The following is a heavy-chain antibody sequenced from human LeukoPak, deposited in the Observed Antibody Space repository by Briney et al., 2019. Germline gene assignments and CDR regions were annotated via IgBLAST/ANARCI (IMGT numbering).Heavy chain of an antibody. V-gene: IGHV4-59*11. CDR3: TKASQWLSFDD. CDR2: IYNSGTT. CDR1: GGCISSHF. D-gene: IGHD6-19*01. J-gene: IGHJ4*02. Sequence: PSETLSLTCTVSGGCISSHFWSWIRQPPGKGLEWIGNIYNSGTTNYNPSLESRVTISVDTSKNQLSLQLTSVTAADTSVYYCTKASQWLSFDDWGRGTLVTVSS.